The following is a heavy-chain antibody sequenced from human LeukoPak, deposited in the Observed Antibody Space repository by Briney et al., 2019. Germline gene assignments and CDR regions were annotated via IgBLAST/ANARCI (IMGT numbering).Heavy chain of an antibody. D-gene: IGHD4-17*01. CDR2: ISYIGTT. V-gene: IGHV4-59*11. Sequence: PSETLSLTCTVSGGSISTHYWTWIRQPPGKGLERIGYISYIGTTNYNPSLKSRVSISVYTSKTYISLKLSSVTAADTAVYYCARDQTTVTKGFDIWGQGTKVTVSS. J-gene: IGHJ3*02. CDR3: ARDQTTVTKGFDI. CDR1: GGSISTHY.